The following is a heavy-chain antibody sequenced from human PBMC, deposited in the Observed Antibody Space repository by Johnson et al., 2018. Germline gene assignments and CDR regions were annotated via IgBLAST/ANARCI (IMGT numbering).Heavy chain of an antibody. CDR1: GFTLSSYW. CDR2: INSDGSIK. CDR3: ARGRSGYYYYYTDV. Sequence: EVQLVETGGGLVQPGGSXRLSCAASGFTLSSYWMHWVRQDPGKGLVWVSRINSDGSIKNYADSVKGRFTISRDNAKNTLYLQMNRLSAEDTAGYYCARGRSGYYYYYTDVWGKGTTVTVSS. V-gene: IGHV3-74*01. D-gene: IGHD3-3*01. J-gene: IGHJ6*03.